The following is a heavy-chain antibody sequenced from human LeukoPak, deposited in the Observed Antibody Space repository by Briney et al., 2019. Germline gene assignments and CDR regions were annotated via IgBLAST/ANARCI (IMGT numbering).Heavy chain of an antibody. J-gene: IGHJ4*02. CDR1: GFTFTSYA. D-gene: IGHD3-22*01. CDR2: ISGSGGST. V-gene: IGHV3-23*01. CDR3: AKGWGYYYDSSGYYFGY. Sequence: PGGSLRLSCAASGFTFTSYAMNWVRQAPGKGLEWVSAISGSGGSTYYADSVKGRFTISRDNSKNTLYLQMNSLRAEDTAVYYCAKGWGYYYDSSGYYFGYWGQGTLVTVSS.